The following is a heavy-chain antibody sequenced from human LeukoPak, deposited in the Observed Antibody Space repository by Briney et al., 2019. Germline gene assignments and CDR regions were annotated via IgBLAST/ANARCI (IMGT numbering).Heavy chain of an antibody. Sequence: SETLSLTCAVYGGSFSGYYWSWIRQPPGKGLEWIGEINHSGSTNYNPSLKSRVTISVDTSKNQFSLKLSSVTAADTAVYYCASGGSSGYRNMYYFDYWGQGTLVTVSS. CDR2: INHSGST. V-gene: IGHV4-34*01. CDR3: ASGGSSGYRNMYYFDY. CDR1: GGSFSGYY. D-gene: IGHD3-22*01. J-gene: IGHJ4*02.